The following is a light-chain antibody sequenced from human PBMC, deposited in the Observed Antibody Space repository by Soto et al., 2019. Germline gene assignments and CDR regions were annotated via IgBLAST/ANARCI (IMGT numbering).Light chain of an antibody. V-gene: IGLV3-1*01. CDR1: KLGDKY. CDR3: QAWDSSPAPVV. J-gene: IGLJ2*01. Sequence: SYELTQAPSVSVSPGQTASITCSGDKLGDKYTCWYQQKPGQSPVLVIYQDTKRPSGIPERFSGSNSGNTATLTISGTQAMDEADYYCQAWDSSPAPVVFGGGTKVTVL. CDR2: QDT.